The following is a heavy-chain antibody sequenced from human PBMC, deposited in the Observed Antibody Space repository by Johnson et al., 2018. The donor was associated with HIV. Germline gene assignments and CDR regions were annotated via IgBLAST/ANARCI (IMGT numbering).Heavy chain of an antibody. D-gene: IGHD3-22*01. Sequence: QVQLVESGGGVVQPGRSLRLSCAASGFTFSSYAMHWVRQAPGKGLEWVAFIRYDGSNKYYADSVKGRFTISRDNSKNTLYLQMNSLRAEDTAVYYCAKERGIVVVRDAFDIWGQGTMVTVSS. CDR3: AKERGIVVVRDAFDI. CDR1: GFTFSSYA. CDR2: IRYDGSNK. V-gene: IGHV3-30*02. J-gene: IGHJ3*02.